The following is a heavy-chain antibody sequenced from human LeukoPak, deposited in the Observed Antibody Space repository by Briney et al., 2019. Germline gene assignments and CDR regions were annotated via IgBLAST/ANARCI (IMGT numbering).Heavy chain of an antibody. CDR3: ATLSLATYYASSGHFDY. CDR1: GFTFSSYS. V-gene: IGHV3-21*01. CDR2: ISSSSSYI. D-gene: IGHD3-22*01. J-gene: IGHJ4*02. Sequence: GGSLRLSCAASGFTFSSYSMNWVRQAPGKGLEWVSSISSSSSYIYYADSVKGRFTISRDNAKNSLYLQMNSLRAEDTAVYYCATLSLATYYASSGHFDYWGQGTLATVSS.